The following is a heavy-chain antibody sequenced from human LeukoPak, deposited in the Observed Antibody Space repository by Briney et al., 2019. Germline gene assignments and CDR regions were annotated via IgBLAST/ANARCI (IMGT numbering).Heavy chain of an antibody. CDR3: ARGGPYDYVWGSYDY. Sequence: ASVKVSCKASGYTFTSYGISWVRQAPGQGLEWMGWISAYNGNTNYAQKLQGRVTMTTDTSTSTAYMELSSLRSEDTAVYYCARGGPYDYVWGSYDYWGQGTLVTVSS. D-gene: IGHD3-16*01. CDR1: GYTFTSYG. J-gene: IGHJ4*02. CDR2: ISAYNGNT. V-gene: IGHV1-18*01.